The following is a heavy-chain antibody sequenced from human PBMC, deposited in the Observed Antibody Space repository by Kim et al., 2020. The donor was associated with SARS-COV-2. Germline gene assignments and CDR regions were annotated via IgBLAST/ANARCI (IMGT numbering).Heavy chain of an antibody. CDR1: GGSFSGYY. V-gene: IGHV4-34*01. J-gene: IGHJ5*02. D-gene: IGHD3-3*01. CDR2: INHSGST. Sequence: SETLSLTCAVYGGSFSGYYWSWIRQPPGKGLEWIGEINHSGSTNYNPSLKSRVTISVDTSKNQFSLKLSSVTAADTAVYYCARAGFLEWLSPFDPWGQGT. CDR3: ARAGFLEWLSPFDP.